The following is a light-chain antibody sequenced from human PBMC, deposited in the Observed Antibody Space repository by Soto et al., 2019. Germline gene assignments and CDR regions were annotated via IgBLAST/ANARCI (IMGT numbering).Light chain of an antibody. CDR2: DVN. V-gene: IGLV2-14*01. Sequence: QSVLTQPASVSGSPGQSITISCTGTSSDVGGYNYVSWYQQHPGKAPQLMIYDVNNRPSGVSNRFSGSKSGNTASLTISGLQAEDEADYYCSSYTSSSAPFYFFGTGTKVTVL. J-gene: IGLJ1*01. CDR1: SSDVGGYNY. CDR3: SSYTSSSAPFYF.